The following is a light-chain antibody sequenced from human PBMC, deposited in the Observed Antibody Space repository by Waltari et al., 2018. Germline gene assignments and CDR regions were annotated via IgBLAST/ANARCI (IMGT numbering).Light chain of an antibody. J-gene: IGKJ4*01. V-gene: IGKV3-11*01. CDR3: HQRSNSLT. CDR1: QSVRSY. CDR2: YAS. Sequence: EIVLTQSPATLSLSTGERATLSCRASQSVRSYLAWYHKIPGQAPMLLIYYASNRSTCFPARFSGSGSGTDFTLTISSLDPEDFAVYYCHQRSNSLTFGGVTKVEIK.